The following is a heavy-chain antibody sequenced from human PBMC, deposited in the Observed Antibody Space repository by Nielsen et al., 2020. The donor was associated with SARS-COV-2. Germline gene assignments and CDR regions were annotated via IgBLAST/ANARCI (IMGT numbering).Heavy chain of an antibody. Sequence: GESLKISCAASGFPLSSYELNWVRQAPGKGLEWVASISGGGITIFYADSVKGRFTISRDNAKNSLFLQMNSLRAEDTATYYCAREFGAGAFGFWGQGTRVIVSS. CDR1: GFPLSSYE. J-gene: IGHJ3*01. CDR3: AREFGAGAFGF. V-gene: IGHV3-48*03. CDR2: ISGGGITI. D-gene: IGHD3-16*01.